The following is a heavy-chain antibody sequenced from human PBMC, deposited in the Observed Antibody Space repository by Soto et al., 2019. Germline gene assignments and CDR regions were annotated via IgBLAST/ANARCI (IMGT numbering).Heavy chain of an antibody. V-gene: IGHV3-30-3*01. CDR3: ARESLSGYNDY. Sequence: PGGSLRLSCAASGFTFSSYAMHWVRQAPGKGLEWVAVISYDGSNKYYADSVKGRFTISRDNAKNSLYLQMNSLRAEDTAVYYCARESLSGYNDYWGQGTLVTVSS. CDR1: GFTFSSYA. D-gene: IGHD5-12*01. CDR2: ISYDGSNK. J-gene: IGHJ4*02.